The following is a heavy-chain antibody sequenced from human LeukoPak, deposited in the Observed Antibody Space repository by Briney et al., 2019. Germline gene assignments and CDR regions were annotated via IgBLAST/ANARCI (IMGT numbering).Heavy chain of an antibody. CDR3: ARHCGGDCYTFDY. V-gene: IGHV4-59*01. D-gene: IGHD2-21*02. J-gene: IGHJ4*02. CDR2: IYYSGST. CDR1: GGSISSYY. Sequence: SETLSLTCTVSGGSISSYYWSWIRQPPGKGLEWIGYIYYSGSTNYNPSLKSRVTISVDTSKNQFSLKLSSVTAADTAVYYCARHCGGDCYTFDYWGQGTLVTVSS.